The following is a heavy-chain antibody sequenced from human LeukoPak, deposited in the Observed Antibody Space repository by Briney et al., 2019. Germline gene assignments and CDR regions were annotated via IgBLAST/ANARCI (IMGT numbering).Heavy chain of an antibody. CDR3: ARLDRSGYEMGGTWFDP. D-gene: IGHD3-22*01. CDR1: RGSISNYY. J-gene: IGHJ5*02. CDR2: IYYSGST. Sequence: SETLSLTCTVSRGSISNYYWGWIRQPPGRGLEWIGYIYYSGSTNSNPSLKSRVTVSLDTSKNQFSLKLSSMTAADTAVYYCARLDRSGYEMGGTWFDPWGQGTLVTVSS. V-gene: IGHV4-59*08.